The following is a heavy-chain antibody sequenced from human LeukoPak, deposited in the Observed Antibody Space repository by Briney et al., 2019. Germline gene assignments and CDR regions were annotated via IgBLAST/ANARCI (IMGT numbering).Heavy chain of an antibody. V-gene: IGHV3-9*01. J-gene: IGHJ4*02. Sequence: GGSLRLSCAASGFTFDDYAFHWVRQAPGKGLEWVSGISWNSGIIGYADSVKGRFTISRDNAKNSLYLQMNSLRAEDTAVYYCARDGGAGFDYWGQGTLVTVSS. CDR3: ARDGGAGFDY. CDR1: GFTFDDYA. CDR2: ISWNSGII. D-gene: IGHD3-16*01.